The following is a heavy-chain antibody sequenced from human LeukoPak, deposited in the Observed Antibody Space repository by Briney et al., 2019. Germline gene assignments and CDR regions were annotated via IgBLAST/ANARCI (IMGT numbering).Heavy chain of an antibody. CDR2: INHSGST. D-gene: IGHD5-24*01. CDR1: GGSFSGYY. J-gene: IGHJ2*01. CDR3: AQLRGYFDL. Sequence: PSETLSLTCPVYGGSFSGYYWSWIRQPPGKGLEWIGEINHSGSTNYNVSLKSRVTISVDTSKNQFSLKLNSVTAADTAVYYCAQLRGYFDLWGRGTLVTVSS. V-gene: IGHV4-34*01.